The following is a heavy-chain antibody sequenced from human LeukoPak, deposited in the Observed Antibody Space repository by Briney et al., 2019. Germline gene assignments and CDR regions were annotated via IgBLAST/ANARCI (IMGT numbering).Heavy chain of an antibody. CDR3: ARGLTLLGYCSSTSCLMNY. CDR2: IDSDGSTT. J-gene: IGHJ4*02. Sequence: GGSLRLSCAVSGFTLSSYWMHWVRQAPGKGLVGVSRIDSDGSTTDYADSVKGRFTISRDNANNTLYLQMNSLRAEDAGVYYCARGLTLLGYCSSTSCLMNYWGQGTLVTVSS. V-gene: IGHV3-74*01. D-gene: IGHD2-2*01. CDR1: GFTLSSYW.